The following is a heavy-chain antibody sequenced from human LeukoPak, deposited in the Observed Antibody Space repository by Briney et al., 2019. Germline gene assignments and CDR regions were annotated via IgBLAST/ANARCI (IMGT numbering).Heavy chain of an antibody. V-gene: IGHV3-30*03. Sequence: GGSLRLSCAASGFTFSSYGMHWVRQAPGKGLEWVAVISYDGSNKYYADSVKGRFTISRDDSKNTLYLQMNSLRAEDTAVYYCARKKKKTGMAVDAFDIWGQGTMVTVSS. CDR2: ISYDGSNK. CDR1: GFTFSSYG. J-gene: IGHJ3*02. D-gene: IGHD6-19*01. CDR3: ARKKKKTGMAVDAFDI.